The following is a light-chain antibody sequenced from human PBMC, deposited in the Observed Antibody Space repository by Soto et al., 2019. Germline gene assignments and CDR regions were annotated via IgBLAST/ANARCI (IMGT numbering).Light chain of an antibody. J-gene: IGKJ1*01. Sequence: DIVMTQSPDSLAVSLGARATVNCKSGQSVLYSSDNRNYLAWYQQKPGQSPKLLISWASTRESGVPDRFSGRGSGADFTLTFASLQAEDVAVYFCEQYYTTPRTFGQETKVEIK. CDR1: QSVLYSSDNRNY. CDR2: WAS. V-gene: IGKV4-1*01. CDR3: EQYYTTPRT.